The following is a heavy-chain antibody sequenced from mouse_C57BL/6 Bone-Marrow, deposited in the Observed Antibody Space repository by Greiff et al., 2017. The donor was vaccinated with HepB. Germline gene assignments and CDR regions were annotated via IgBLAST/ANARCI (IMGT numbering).Heavy chain of an antibody. D-gene: IGHD2-1*01. CDR1: GFTFSDYY. CDR2: INYDGSST. CDR3: ARVYYGNFHYAMDY. Sequence: EVMLVESEGGLVQPGSSMKLSCTASGFTFSDYYMAWVRQVPEKGLEWVANINYDGSSTYYLDSLKSRFIISRDNAKNILYLQMSSLKSEDTATYYCARVYYGNFHYAMDYWGQGTSVTVSS. V-gene: IGHV5-16*01. J-gene: IGHJ4*01.